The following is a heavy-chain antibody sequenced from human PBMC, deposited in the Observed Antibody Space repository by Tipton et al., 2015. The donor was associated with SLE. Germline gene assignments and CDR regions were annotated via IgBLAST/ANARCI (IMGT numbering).Heavy chain of an antibody. V-gene: IGHV4-34*01. CDR1: GQSLSGFY. D-gene: IGHD2-8*01. J-gene: IGHJ6*04. CDR2: INDNGRT. CDR3: ARPDVYCTTTRCRGDEYMDV. Sequence: TLSLTCAVYGQSLSGFYWSWIRQSPGKGLVWIGQINDNGRTKDNPSLNSRVTISVDTSKNQFSLKLSSVTAADTAVYYCARPDVYCTTTRCRGDEYMDVWGKGTTVIVSS.